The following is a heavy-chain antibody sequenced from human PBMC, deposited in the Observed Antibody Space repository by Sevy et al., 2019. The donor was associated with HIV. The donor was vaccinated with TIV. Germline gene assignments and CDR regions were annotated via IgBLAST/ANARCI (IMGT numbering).Heavy chain of an antibody. V-gene: IGHV1-2*04. D-gene: IGHD5-18*01. CDR2: INPDSGGT. J-gene: IGHJ4*02. Sequence: ASVKVSCKASGYTFTGYYMHWVRQAPGQGLEWMGWINPDSGGTNYAQKFQGWVTMTRDTSISTAYMELSRLRSDDTAVYYCARARAGGYLYYFDYWGQGTLVTVSS. CDR3: ARARAGGYLYYFDY. CDR1: GYTFTGYY.